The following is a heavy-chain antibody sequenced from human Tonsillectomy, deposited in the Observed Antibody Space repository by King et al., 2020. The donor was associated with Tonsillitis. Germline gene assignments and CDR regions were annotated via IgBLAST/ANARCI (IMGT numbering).Heavy chain of an antibody. CDR3: ARDTSRNQDSVWYDAFDI. CDR1: GFTFTSYW. Sequence: VQLVESGGGLVQPGGSLRLSCAASGFTFTSYWMTWVRQAPGKGLEWVANINQDGSKKNYVDSVEGRFTISTDNGKTSLYLKMNGLRAEDTAVYYCARDTSRNQDSVWYDAFDIWGQGTMVTVSS. V-gene: IGHV3-7*04. CDR2: INQDGSKK. J-gene: IGHJ3*02. D-gene: IGHD6-19*01.